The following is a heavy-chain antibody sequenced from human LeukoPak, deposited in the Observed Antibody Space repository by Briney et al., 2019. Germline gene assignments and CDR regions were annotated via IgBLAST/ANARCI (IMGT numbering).Heavy chain of an antibody. Sequence: PSETLSLTCAVSGGSISSGGYSWSWIRQPPGKGLEWIGYIYHSGSTYYNPSLKSRVTISVDRSKNQFSLKLSSVTAADTAVYYCARGGSDILTGYSGLTFDYWGQGTLVTVSS. V-gene: IGHV4-30-2*01. CDR1: GGSISSGGYS. CDR3: ARGGSDILTGYSGLTFDY. CDR2: IYHSGST. D-gene: IGHD3-9*01. J-gene: IGHJ4*02.